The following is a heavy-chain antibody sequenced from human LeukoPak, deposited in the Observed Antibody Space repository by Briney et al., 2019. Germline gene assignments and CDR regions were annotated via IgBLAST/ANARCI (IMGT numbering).Heavy chain of an antibody. CDR3: TTEGSVVARISGY. V-gene: IGHV3-15*01. Sequence: GGSLRLSCAASGFTFSNSWMSWVRQAPGKGLEWVGRIKSNTDGRTTEDAAHVRVTFTISRDDTKNKLHLHMNRLKTEATAEYYCTTEGSVVARISGYWGQGTLVTVSS. D-gene: IGHD3-22*01. CDR2: IKSNTDGRTT. J-gene: IGHJ4*02. CDR1: GFTFSNSW.